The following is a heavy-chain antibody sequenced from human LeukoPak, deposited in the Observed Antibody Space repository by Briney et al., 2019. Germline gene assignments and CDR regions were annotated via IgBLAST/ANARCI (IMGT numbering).Heavy chain of an antibody. CDR1: GYTFTSYD. J-gene: IGHJ6*03. D-gene: IGHD2/OR15-2a*01. V-gene: IGHV1-8*01. CDR2: MNPNSGNT. Sequence: ASVTVSCKASGYTFTSYDINWVRQATGHGLEWMGWMNPNSGNTGYAQKFQGRVTMTRNTSISTAYMELSSLRSEDTAVYYCARASKYYYYYYYMDVWGKGTTVTVSS. CDR3: ARASKYYYYYYYMDV.